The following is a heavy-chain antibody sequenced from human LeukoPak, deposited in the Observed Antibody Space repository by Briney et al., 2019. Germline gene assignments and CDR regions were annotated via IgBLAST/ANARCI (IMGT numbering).Heavy chain of an antibody. D-gene: IGHD2-15*01. Sequence: SSETLSLTCEVNGGSFTSYYWNWIRQPPGKGLEWIGEINHTGSTKYNPSLERRVTISVDGSKNQFSLRLNSVSAADTAVYYCARGRVSPRDCWFDTWGQGNLVTVSS. CDR2: INHTGST. CDR1: GGSFTSYY. V-gene: IGHV4-34*01. J-gene: IGHJ5*02. CDR3: ARGRVSPRDCWFDT.